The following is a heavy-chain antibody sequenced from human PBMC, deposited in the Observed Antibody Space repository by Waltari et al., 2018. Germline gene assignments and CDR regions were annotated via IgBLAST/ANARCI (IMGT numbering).Heavy chain of an antibody. CDR3: ASLDLWFRSSYYYGMDV. J-gene: IGHJ6*02. Sequence: QVQLQETGPGLVKPSETLSLTCAVSGYSISRGYNWGWIRQHPGEGLERIGSIEHSGSTNYNPSLQCRVTVSVDTSKIQFSLKLSSVTASDTAVYSCASLDLWFRSSYYYGMDVWGQGTTVTVSS. D-gene: IGHD3-10*01. CDR1: GYSISRGYN. V-gene: IGHV4-38-2*01. CDR2: IEHSGST.